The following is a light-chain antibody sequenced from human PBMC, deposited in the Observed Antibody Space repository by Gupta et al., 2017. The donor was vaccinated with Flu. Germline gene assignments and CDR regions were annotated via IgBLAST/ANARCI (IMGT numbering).Light chain of an antibody. CDR1: QGIRSC. V-gene: IGKV1-27*01. CDR3: LKDDNVPQT. J-gene: IGKJ1*01. CDR2: GVS. Sequence: DIDMTQSPSSLSASVGDRVTITCRASQGIRSCLAWYQQKPGEGPKLLIYGVSTLQLGVPSSFSGSGSGTDFTLTISSLQPEDVASYYCLKDDNVPQTFGQGTKVEIK.